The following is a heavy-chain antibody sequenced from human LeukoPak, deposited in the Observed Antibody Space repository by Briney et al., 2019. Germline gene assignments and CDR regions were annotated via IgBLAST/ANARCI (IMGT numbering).Heavy chain of an antibody. J-gene: IGHJ4*02. D-gene: IGHD2-2*01. Sequence: ASVKVSCKASGGTFSSYAISWVRQAPGQGLEWMGGIIPIFGTANYAQKFQGRVTITADESTSTAYMELSSLRSEDTAVYYCARGTSYQLPARALYYWGQGTLVTVSS. V-gene: IGHV1-69*01. CDR3: ARGTSYQLPARALYY. CDR1: GGTFSSYA. CDR2: IIPIFGTA.